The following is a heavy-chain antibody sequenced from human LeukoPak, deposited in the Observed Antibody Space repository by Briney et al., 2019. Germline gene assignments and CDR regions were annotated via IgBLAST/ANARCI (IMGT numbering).Heavy chain of an antibody. D-gene: IGHD5-12*01. J-gene: IGHJ4*02. CDR2: INHSGST. V-gene: IGHV4-34*01. Sequence: SETLSLTCAVYGGSFSGYYWSWIRQPPGKGLEWIGEINHSGSTNYNPSLKSRVTISVDTSKNQFSLKLSSVTAADTAVYYCASLASRGYSGYDVPLAFDFWGQGTLVTVSS. CDR1: GGSFSGYY. CDR3: ASLASRGYSGYDVPLAFDF.